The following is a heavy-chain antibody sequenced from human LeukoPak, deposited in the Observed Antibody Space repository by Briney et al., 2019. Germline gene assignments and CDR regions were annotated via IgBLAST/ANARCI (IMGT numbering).Heavy chain of an antibody. D-gene: IGHD3-16*02. CDR1: GFTFSSYG. CDR3: AKDGGDIEGY. V-gene: IGHV3-30*02. CDR2: IRYDGSNK. J-gene: IGHJ4*02. Sequence: GGSLRLSCAASGFTFSSYGMHWVRQAPGKGLEWVAFIRYDGSNKYYADSVKSRFTISRDNSKNTVHLQMNSLRAEDTAVYYCAKDGGDIEGYWGQGTLVTVSS.